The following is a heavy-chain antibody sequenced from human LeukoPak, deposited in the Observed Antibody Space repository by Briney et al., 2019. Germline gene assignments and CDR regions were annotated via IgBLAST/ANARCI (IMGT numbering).Heavy chain of an antibody. CDR3: ARSVGGYCSGGSCPPRWFDP. CDR1: GGSFSGYY. V-gene: IGHV4-34*01. Sequence: SETLSLTCAVYGGSFSGYYWGWIRQPPGKGLEWIGEINHSGSTNYNPSLKSRVTISVDTSKNQFSLKLSSVTAADTAVYYCARSVGGYCSGGSCPPRWFDPWGQGTLVTVSS. D-gene: IGHD2-15*01. CDR2: INHSGST. J-gene: IGHJ5*02.